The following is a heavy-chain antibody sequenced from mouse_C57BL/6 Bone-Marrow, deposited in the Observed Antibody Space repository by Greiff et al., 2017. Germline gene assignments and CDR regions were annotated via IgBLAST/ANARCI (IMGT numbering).Heavy chain of an antibody. CDR1: GYTFTDYE. V-gene: IGHV1-15*01. CDR3: TRGGRANWEGFAY. CDR2: IDPETGGT. Sequence: QVQLQQSGAELVRPGASVTLSCKASGYTFTDYEMHWVKQTPVHGLEWIGAIDPETGGTAYNQKFKGKAILTADKSSSTAYMELRSLTSEDSAVYDCTRGGRANWEGFAYWGQGTLVTVAA. D-gene: IGHD4-1*01. J-gene: IGHJ3*01.